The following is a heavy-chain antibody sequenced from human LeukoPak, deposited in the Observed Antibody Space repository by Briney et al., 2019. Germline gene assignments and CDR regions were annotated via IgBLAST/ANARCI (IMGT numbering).Heavy chain of an antibody. D-gene: IGHD4-11*01. V-gene: IGHV4-34*01. CDR2: INHSGSA. CDR1: GGSFSGYY. Sequence: SETLSLTCAVYGGSFSGYYWRWIRPPPGKGLEWIGEINHSGSANYNPSLMSRVTISLDTSKNHFSLNLSSVTAADTAVYYCARGQGTVTTHWGQGTLVTVSS. CDR3: ARGQGTVTTH. J-gene: IGHJ4*02.